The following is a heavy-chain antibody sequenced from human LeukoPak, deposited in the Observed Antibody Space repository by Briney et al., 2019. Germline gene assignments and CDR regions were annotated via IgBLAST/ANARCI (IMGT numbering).Heavy chain of an antibody. J-gene: IGHJ4*02. D-gene: IGHD3-16*01. CDR3: ARSGMITFGGVINDY. Sequence: PGGSLRLSCAASGFTFSSYAMSWVRQAPGKGLEWVSAISGSGGSTYYADSVKGRFTISRDNSKNTLYLQMNSLRAEDTAVYYCARSGMITFGGVINDYWGQGTLVTVSS. CDR2: ISGSGGST. V-gene: IGHV3-23*01. CDR1: GFTFSSYA.